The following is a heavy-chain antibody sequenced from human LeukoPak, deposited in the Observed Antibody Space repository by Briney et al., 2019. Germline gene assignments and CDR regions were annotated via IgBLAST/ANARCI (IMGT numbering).Heavy chain of an antibody. CDR1: GYTFTIYA. CDR3: AQIDY. J-gene: IGHJ4*02. Sequence: ASATVSCMASGYTFTIYAVHWVRQATGQRLEWMGWINAGNGNTQDSQKFQGRVTITRDTSPSTAYIELSSLRSEATAVYYCAQIDYWGQGTLVTVSS. V-gene: IGHV1-3*01. CDR2: INAGNGNT.